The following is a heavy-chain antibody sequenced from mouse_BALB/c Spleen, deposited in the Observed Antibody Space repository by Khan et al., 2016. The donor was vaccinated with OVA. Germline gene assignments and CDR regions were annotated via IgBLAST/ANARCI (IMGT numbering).Heavy chain of an antibody. CDR3: ARGNYYGYYFDY. V-gene: IGHV3-2*02. J-gene: IGHJ2*01. CDR1: GYSITSGYA. CDR2: ISYSGGT. Sequence: VQLQQSGPGLVKPSQSLSLTCTVTGYSITSGYAWNWIRQFPGNKLEWMGYISYSGGTSYNPSLKSRISITRDTSKNQLFLQLNSVTTEDTATYYCARGNYYGYYFDYWGQGTPLTVSS. D-gene: IGHD1-1*01.